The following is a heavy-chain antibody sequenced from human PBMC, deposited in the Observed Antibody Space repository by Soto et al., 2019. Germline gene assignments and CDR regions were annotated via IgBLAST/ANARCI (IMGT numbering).Heavy chain of an antibody. D-gene: IGHD6-13*01. Sequence: SETLSLTCTVSGGSISSYYWSWIRQPPGKGLEWIGYIYYSGSTNYNPSLKSRVTISVDKSKNQFSLKLSSVTAADTAVYYCARHVSSSWYFWYWGQGTLVTVSS. CDR2: IYYSGST. J-gene: IGHJ4*02. CDR3: ARHVSSSWYFWY. CDR1: GGSISSYY. V-gene: IGHV4-59*08.